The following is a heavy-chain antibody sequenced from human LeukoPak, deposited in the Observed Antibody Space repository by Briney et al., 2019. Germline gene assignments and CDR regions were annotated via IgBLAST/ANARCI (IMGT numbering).Heavy chain of an antibody. J-gene: IGHJ4*02. D-gene: IGHD4-17*01. CDR3: ARQEDYGDYV. CDR1: GITVSDSY. CDR2: IYSGGTT. Sequence: GGSLRLSCAASGITVSDSYMSWARQAPGKGLEWVSVIYSGGTTYYADSVKGRFTISRDNSKSTLYLRMNSLRAEDTAMYYCARQEDYGDYVWGQGTLVTVSS. V-gene: IGHV3-66*04.